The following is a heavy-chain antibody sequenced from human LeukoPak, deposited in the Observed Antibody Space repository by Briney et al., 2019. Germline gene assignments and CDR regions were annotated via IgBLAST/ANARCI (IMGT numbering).Heavy chain of an antibody. J-gene: IGHJ5*02. CDR3: ARDKRAGIAAAVGFRWFDP. D-gene: IGHD6-13*01. V-gene: IGHV4-59*01. CDR2: IYYSGST. CDR1: GGSISSYY. Sequence: SETLSLTCTVSGGSISSYYWSWIRQPPGKGLEWIGYIYYSGSTNYNPSLKSRVTISVDTSKNQFSLELSSVTAADTAVYYCARDKRAGIAAAVGFRWFDPWGQGTLVTVSS.